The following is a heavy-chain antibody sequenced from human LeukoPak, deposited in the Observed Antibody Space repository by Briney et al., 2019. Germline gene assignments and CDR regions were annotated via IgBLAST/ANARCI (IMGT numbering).Heavy chain of an antibody. Sequence: GGSLRLSCAASGFTFSSYAMSWVRQAPGKGLEWVSAISGSGGSTYYADSVKGRFTISRDNAKNSLYLQMNSLRGDDTAIYYCARDATLVPGTVYFDYWGQGALVTVSS. V-gene: IGHV3-23*01. CDR3: ARDATLVPGTVYFDY. CDR1: GFTFSSYA. CDR2: ISGSGGST. D-gene: IGHD2-15*01. J-gene: IGHJ4*02.